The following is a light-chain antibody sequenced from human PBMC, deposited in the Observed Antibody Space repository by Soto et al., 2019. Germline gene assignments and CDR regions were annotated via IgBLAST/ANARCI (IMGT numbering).Light chain of an antibody. V-gene: IGKV4-1*01. CDR3: QQYYTTPWT. Sequence: DIVMTQSPDSLAVSLGERASINCKSSQSVLYSSNSKNYLAWYQQKPGQSPKLLLYWASTRDSGVPDRFSGSGSGTDFTLTISSLQAEDVAIYYCQQYYTTPWTFGHGTKVEV. CDR1: QSVLYSSNSKNY. CDR2: WAS. J-gene: IGKJ1*01.